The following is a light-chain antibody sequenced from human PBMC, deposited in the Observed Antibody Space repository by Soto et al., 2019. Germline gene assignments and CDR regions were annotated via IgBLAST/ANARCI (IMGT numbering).Light chain of an antibody. CDR2: GAS. CDR3: QQYGGSPAWT. Sequence: EIVLTQSPGTLSLSPGERATLSCRASQSVSSSYLAWYQQKPGQAPRLLIYGASSRSTGMPDRFSGSGSGTEFTLTISRLEPEDVAVYYCQQYGGSPAWTFGQGTKVEIK. J-gene: IGKJ1*01. V-gene: IGKV3-20*01. CDR1: QSVSSSY.